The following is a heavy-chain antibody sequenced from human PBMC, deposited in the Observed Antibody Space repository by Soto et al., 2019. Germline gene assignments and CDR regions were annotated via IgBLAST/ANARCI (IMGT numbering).Heavy chain of an antibody. CDR3: VRGQAATFFDS. CDR1: GVSFSGYY. D-gene: IGHD6-25*01. CDR2: IYHTGSA. V-gene: IGHV4-34*01. Sequence: TSETLSLTCAVYGVSFSGYYWSWIRQPPGKGLEWIGEIYHTGSANYNPSLKSRVSMSADTSKNQISLTLNSVTAADTAVYYCVRGQAATFFDSWGQGTQVTVS. J-gene: IGHJ5*01.